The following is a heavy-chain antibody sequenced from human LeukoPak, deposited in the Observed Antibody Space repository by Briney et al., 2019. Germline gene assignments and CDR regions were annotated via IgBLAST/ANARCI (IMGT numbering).Heavy chain of an antibody. V-gene: IGHV3-30*18. D-gene: IGHD6-13*01. J-gene: IGHJ4*02. CDR1: GFTFSSYG. CDR2: IKYDGSNK. CDR3: AKSGIEAAGSRVYFDY. Sequence: PGGSLRLSCAASGFTFSSYGMHWVRQAPGKGLECVAVIKYDGSNKYYTDSVKGRFTISRDNSKNTLYLQMNSLRAEDTAVYYCAKSGIEAAGSRVYFDYWGQGTLVTVST.